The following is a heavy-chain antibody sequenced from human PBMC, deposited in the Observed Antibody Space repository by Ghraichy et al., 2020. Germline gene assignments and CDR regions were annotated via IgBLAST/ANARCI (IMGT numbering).Heavy chain of an antibody. J-gene: IGHJ4*02. CDR2: INHSGST. Sequence: SETLSLTCAVYGGSFSGYYWSWIRQPPGKGLEWIGEINHSGSTNYNPSLKSRVTISVDTSKNQFSLKLSSVTAADTAVYYCASSRKGDSSGYYFVSDYWGQGTLVTVSS. D-gene: IGHD3-22*01. V-gene: IGHV4-34*01. CDR3: ASSRKGDSSGYYFVSDY. CDR1: GGSFSGYY.